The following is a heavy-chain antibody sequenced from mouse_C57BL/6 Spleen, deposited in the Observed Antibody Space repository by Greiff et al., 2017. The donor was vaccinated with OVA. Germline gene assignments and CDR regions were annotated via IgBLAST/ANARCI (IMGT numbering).Heavy chain of an antibody. V-gene: IGHV1-78*01. CDR2: IYPRDGST. CDR1: GYTFTDHP. J-gene: IGHJ3*01. CDR3: ARGYYYGSSSAWFAY. D-gene: IGHD1-1*01. Sequence: VQLQQSDAELVKPGASVKISCKVSGYTFTDHPIHWMKQRPEQGLEWIGYIYPRDGSTKYNEKFKGKATLTADKSSSTAYMQLNSLTSEDSAVYFCARGYYYGSSSAWFAYWGQGTLVTVSA.